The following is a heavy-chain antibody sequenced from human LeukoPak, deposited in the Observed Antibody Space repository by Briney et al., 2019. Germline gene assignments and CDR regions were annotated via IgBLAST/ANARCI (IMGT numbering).Heavy chain of an antibody. V-gene: IGHV1-18*01. Sequence: GASVTVSCKASGYTFTSYGISWVGQAPGQGLEWMGWISAYNGNTNYAQKLQGRVAMTTDASTRTAYMELMSLRSDDTAVEYCSRVYSSSWYAVSSDYWGRGTLVTVSS. CDR3: SRVYSSSWYAVSSDY. CDR2: ISAYNGNT. J-gene: IGHJ4*02. D-gene: IGHD6-13*01. CDR1: GYTFTSYG.